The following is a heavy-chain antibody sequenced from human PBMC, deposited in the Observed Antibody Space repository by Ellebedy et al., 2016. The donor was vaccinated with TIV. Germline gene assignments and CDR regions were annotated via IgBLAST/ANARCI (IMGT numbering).Heavy chain of an antibody. J-gene: IGHJ5*02. V-gene: IGHV3-7*01. D-gene: IGHD4-17*01. Sequence: GESLKISCAASGFSFRSYWMSWVRQAPGKGLEWVANIYQDGGVQYYVDSVKGRFTISRDNADNFLFLQMNRLRAEDTAVYFCARRGSYGDYAVQVNNWFDRWGQGTLVTV. CDR2: IYQDGGVQ. CDR3: ARRGSYGDYAVQVNNWFDR. CDR1: GFSFRSYW.